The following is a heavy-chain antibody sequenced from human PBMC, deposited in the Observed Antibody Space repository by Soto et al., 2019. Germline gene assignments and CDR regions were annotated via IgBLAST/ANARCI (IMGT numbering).Heavy chain of an antibody. V-gene: IGHV4-39*01. CDR2: IYKDGTA. D-gene: IGHD2-15*01. CDR1: NESISSNTFF. J-gene: IGHJ5*02. Sequence: PSETLSLTCTVSNESISSNTFFWAWIRQSPGTGLEWIGSIYKDGTAYHNPSLKSRVSLSVDTSKNVFSLKMASVTAADTAVYYCARHGLGYPRIWWFDPWGQGTLVTVSS. CDR3: ARHGLGYPRIWWFDP.